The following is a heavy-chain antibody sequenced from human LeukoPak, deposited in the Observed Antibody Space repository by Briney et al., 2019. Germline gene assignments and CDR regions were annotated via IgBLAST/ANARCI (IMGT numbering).Heavy chain of an antibody. D-gene: IGHD3-9*01. CDR2: IIPIFGTA. CDR3: ARDSSNYDILTGYRGLDY. CDR1: GGTFSSYA. J-gene: IGHJ4*02. V-gene: IGHV1-69*13. Sequence: SVKVSCKASGGTFSSYAISWVRQAPGQGLEWMGGIIPIFGTANYAQKFQGRVTITADESTSTAYMELSSLRSEDTAVYYCARDSSNYDILTGYRGLDYWGQGTLVTVSS.